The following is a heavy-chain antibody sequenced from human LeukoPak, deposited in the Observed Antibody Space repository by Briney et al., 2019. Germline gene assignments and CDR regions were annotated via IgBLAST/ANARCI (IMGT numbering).Heavy chain of an antibody. CDR2: IYSGGST. J-gene: IGHJ4*02. D-gene: IGHD3/OR15-3a*01. V-gene: IGHV3-66*01. CDR3: ARDHGHDY. CDR1: GFIVSSNY. Sequence: PGGSLRLSCAASGFIVSSNYMSWVRQAPGKGLEWVSVIYSGGSTSYADSVKGRFTISRDNSKNTLYLQMNSLRAEDTAVYYCARDHGHDYWGQGTLVTVSS.